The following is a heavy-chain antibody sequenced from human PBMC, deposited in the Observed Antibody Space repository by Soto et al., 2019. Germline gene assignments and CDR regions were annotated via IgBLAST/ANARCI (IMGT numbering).Heavy chain of an antibody. CDR3: ARYNFTPPYYYYYMDV. D-gene: IGHD3-3*01. CDR1: GGSISSYY. Sequence: SETLSLTCTVSGGSISSYYWSWIRQPPGKGLEWIGYIYYSGSTNYNPSLKSRVTISVDTSKNQFSLKLSSVTAADTAVYYCARYNFTPPYYYYYMDVWGKGTTVTVSS. J-gene: IGHJ6*03. CDR2: IYYSGST. V-gene: IGHV4-59*08.